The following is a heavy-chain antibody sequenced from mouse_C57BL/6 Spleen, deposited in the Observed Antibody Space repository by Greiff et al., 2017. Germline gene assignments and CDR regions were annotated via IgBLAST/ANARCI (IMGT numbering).Heavy chain of an antibody. CDR3: TLDDGCYRAMDY. Sequence: VQLQQSGAELVRPGASVKLSCTASGFNIKDDYMHWVKQRPEQGLEWIGWIDPENGDTEYASKFQGQATITADTSSNTASLQLSSLTSEDTAVYYCTLDDGCYRAMDYWGQGTSGTVSS. CDR2: IDPENGDT. D-gene: IGHD2-3*01. CDR1: GFNIKDDY. J-gene: IGHJ4*01. V-gene: IGHV14-4*01.